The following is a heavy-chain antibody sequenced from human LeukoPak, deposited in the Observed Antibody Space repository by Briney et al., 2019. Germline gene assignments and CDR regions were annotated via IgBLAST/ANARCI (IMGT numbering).Heavy chain of an antibody. D-gene: IGHD7-27*01. Sequence: GGSLRLSCVASGFTFGSYSMNWVRQVPGKGLVWVSRINPDGSITNYADSVKGRFTISRDNANNMLYLLMNSLRVDDTAVYYCVRALLGTSDYWGQGTLVTVSS. CDR2: INPDGSIT. CDR1: GFTFGSYS. CDR3: VRALLGTSDY. J-gene: IGHJ4*02. V-gene: IGHV3-74*01.